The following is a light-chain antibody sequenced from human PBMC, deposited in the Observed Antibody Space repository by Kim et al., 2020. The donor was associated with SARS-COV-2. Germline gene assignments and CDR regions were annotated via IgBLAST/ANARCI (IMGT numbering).Light chain of an antibody. Sequence: GQSVPISCTGTSSDVGGYNYVSWYQHHPGKAPKLMIYEVNKRPSGVPDRFSGSKSGNTASLTVSGLQAEDEADYYCNSYADTNNLIFGGGTKLTVL. CDR3: NSYADTNNLI. CDR1: SSDVGGYNY. V-gene: IGLV2-8*01. CDR2: EVN. J-gene: IGLJ2*01.